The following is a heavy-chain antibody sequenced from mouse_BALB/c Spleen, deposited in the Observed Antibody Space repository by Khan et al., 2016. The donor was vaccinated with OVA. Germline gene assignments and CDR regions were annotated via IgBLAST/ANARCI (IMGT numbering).Heavy chain of an antibody. CDR2: ISYSGSP. CDR3: ARGNYYGYAMDY. Sequence: EVKLEESGPGLVKPSQSLSLTCTVTGYSITSNYAWNWIRQFPGNKLEWMGYISYSGSPNYNPSLKSRISITRDTSKTQFFLQLNSVTTEDTATXYCARGNYYGYAMDYWGRGTSVTVSS. D-gene: IGHD1-1*01. CDR1: GYSITSNYA. V-gene: IGHV3-2*02. J-gene: IGHJ4*01.